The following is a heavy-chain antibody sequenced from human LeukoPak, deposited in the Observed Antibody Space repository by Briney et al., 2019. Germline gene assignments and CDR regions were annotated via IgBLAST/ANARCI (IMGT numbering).Heavy chain of an antibody. Sequence: GESLKISCKGSGYSFTSYWIGRVRQMPGKGLEWMGIIYPGDSESEYSPSFQGQVTISADKSSSTAYLQWSSLKASNTAMYYCARVIDCSTTSCYYWDWGQGTLVTVSS. J-gene: IGHJ4*02. CDR2: IYPGDSES. V-gene: IGHV5-51*01. CDR3: ARVIDCSTTSCYYWD. D-gene: IGHD2-2*01. CDR1: GYSFTSYW.